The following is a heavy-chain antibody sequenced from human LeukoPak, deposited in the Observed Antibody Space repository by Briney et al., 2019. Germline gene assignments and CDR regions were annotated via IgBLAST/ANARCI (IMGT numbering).Heavy chain of an antibody. CDR1: GGSISSYY. D-gene: IGHD3-10*01. CDR3: ARGVDYYGV. V-gene: IGHV4-34*01. Sequence: SETLSLTCTVSGGSISSYYWSWIRQPPGKGLEWIGEINHSGRTNYNPSLKSRVTISVDTSKKQFSLKLSSVTAADTAVYYCARGVDYYGVWGQGTLVTVSS. J-gene: IGHJ4*02. CDR2: INHSGRT.